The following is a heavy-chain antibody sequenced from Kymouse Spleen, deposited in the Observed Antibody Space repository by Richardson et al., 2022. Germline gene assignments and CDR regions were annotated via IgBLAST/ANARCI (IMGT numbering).Heavy chain of an antibody. CDR2: IKQDGSEK. CDR3: ARGGIAARPSYWYFDL. J-gene: IGHJ2*01. D-gene: IGHD6-6*01. Sequence: EVQLVESGGGLVQPGGSLRLSCAASGFTFSSYWMSWVRQAPGKGLEWVANIKQDGSEKYYVDSVKGRFTISRDNAKNSLYLQMNSLRAEDTAVYYCARGGIAARPSYWYFDLWGRGTLVTVSS. CDR1: GFTFSSYW. V-gene: IGHV3-7*01.